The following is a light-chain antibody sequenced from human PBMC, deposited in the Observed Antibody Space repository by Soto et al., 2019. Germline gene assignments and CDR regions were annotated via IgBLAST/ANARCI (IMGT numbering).Light chain of an antibody. Sequence: EIDLTQSPGTRSLYPGERATLCCRASQRVGSRFLAWYQQKPGQAPRLLIYGASNRATGIPDRFSGSGSGTDFTLTISRPEPEDFAVYYCQQSGTSPPVAFGGGTKVDIK. CDR3: QQSGTSPPVA. V-gene: IGKV3-20*01. CDR1: QRVGSRF. J-gene: IGKJ4*01. CDR2: GAS.